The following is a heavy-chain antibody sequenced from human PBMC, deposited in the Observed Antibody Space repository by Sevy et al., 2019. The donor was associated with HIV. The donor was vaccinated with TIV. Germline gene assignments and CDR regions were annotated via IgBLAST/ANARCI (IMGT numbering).Heavy chain of an antibody. CDR3: AREGCTRPHDF. CDR1: GFTFNKYS. D-gene: IGHD2-8*01. CDR2: LSFGCGQI. Sequence: GGSLRVSCVASGFTFNKYSMSWVRQAPGKGLERVSTLSFGCGQINYADSVKGRFTISRDDSKNTLYLQMNSLRAEDTAVYYCAREGCTRPHDFRGQGTLVTVSS. J-gene: IGHJ4*02. V-gene: IGHV3-23*01.